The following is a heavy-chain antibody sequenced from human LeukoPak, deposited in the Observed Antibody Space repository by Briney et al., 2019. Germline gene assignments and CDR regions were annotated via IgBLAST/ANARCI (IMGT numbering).Heavy chain of an antibody. D-gene: IGHD3-3*01. J-gene: IGHJ4*02. CDR3: ARDRRGSGFSLIDF. CDR1: GYTFTGYY. V-gene: IGHV1-2*02. Sequence: ASVKVSCKASGYTFTGYYLNWVRQAPGQGLEWMGWINPNTGGTNYAQKFQDRVTMTRDTSISTAYMELSRLRSDDTAIYYCARDRRGSGFSLIDFWGQGTLVTVSS. CDR2: INPNTGGT.